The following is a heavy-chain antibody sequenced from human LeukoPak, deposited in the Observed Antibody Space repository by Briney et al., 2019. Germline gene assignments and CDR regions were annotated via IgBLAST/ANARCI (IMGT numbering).Heavy chain of an antibody. CDR1: GYTFTGYY. CDR3: ARGGKGGAMYFDY. V-gene: IGHV1-2*02. CDR2: INPNTGGT. J-gene: IGHJ4*02. Sequence: ASVKVSCKASGYTFTGYYMHWVRQAPGQGLEWMGWINPNTGGTNYAQNFRGRVIMTRDTSSRTAYMELTRLTSDDTAVYHCARGGKGGAMYFDYWGQGTLVTVSS. D-gene: IGHD3-16*01.